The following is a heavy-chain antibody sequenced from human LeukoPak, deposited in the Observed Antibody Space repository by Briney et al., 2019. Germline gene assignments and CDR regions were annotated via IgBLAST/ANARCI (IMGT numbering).Heavy chain of an antibody. D-gene: IGHD3-10*01. V-gene: IGHV4-59*12. Sequence: SETLSLTCTVSGGSISSYYWSWIRQPPGKGLEWIGYIYYSGSTNYNPSLKSRVTISVDTSKNQFSLKLSSVTAADTAVYYCAKDLGGSGSSIYYFDYWGQGTLVTVSS. CDR1: GGSISSYY. CDR3: AKDLGGSGSSIYYFDY. J-gene: IGHJ4*02. CDR2: IYYSGST.